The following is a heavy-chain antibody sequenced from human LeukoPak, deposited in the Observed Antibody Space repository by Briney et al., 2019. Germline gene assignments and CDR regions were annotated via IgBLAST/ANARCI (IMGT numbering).Heavy chain of an antibody. CDR1: GYTFTSYG. D-gene: IGHD3-22*01. CDR2: INPSGGST. CDR3: ASSPTYYYDSSGYYPLDY. V-gene: IGHV1-46*01. J-gene: IGHJ4*02. Sequence: GASVKVSCKASGYTFTSYGISWVRQAPGQGLEWMGIINPSGGSTSYAQKFQGRVTMTRDTSTSTVYMELSSLRSEDTAVYYCASSPTYYYDSSGYYPLDYWGQGTLVTVSS.